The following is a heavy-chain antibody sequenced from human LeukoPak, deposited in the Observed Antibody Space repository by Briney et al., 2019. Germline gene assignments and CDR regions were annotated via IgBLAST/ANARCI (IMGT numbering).Heavy chain of an antibody. CDR1: GGSISSYY. V-gene: IGHV4-4*07. CDR2: IYTSGST. CDR3: AREDSMPHYDILTGYYPLYYFDY. J-gene: IGHJ4*02. Sequence: SETLSLTCTVSGGSISSYYWSWIRQPAGKGLEWIGRIYTSGSTNYNPSLKSRVTMSVDTSKNQFSLKLSSVTAADTAVYYCAREDSMPHYDILTGYYPLYYFDYGGQGPLATVPS. D-gene: IGHD3-9*01.